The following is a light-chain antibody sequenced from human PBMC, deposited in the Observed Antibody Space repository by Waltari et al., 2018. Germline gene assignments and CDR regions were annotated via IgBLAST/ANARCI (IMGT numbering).Light chain of an antibody. J-gene: IGKJ1*01. CDR2: KAS. Sequence: DIQMTQSPSSLSASVGDRVTITCQASQSISNSLAWYQQIPEKVPKLLIYKASTLQSGVPSRFSGSGSGTYFTLTISSLQPEDFAVYYCQQYGSSPGTFGQGTKVEIK. CDR3: QQYGSSPGT. CDR1: QSISNS. V-gene: IGKV1-16*01.